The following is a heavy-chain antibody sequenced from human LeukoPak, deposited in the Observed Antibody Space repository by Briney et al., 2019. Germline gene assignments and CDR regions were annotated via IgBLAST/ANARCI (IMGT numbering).Heavy chain of an antibody. CDR1: GYTFTSYG. J-gene: IGHJ6*02. Sequence: GASVKVSCKASGYTFTSYGISWVRQAPGQGLEWTGWISAYNGNTNYAQKLQGRVTMTTDTSTSTAYMELRSLRSDDTAVYYCAAGGGYCSSTSCYNDYYYYGMDVWGQGTTVTVSS. CDR2: ISAYNGNT. D-gene: IGHD2-2*02. CDR3: AAGGGYCSSTSCYNDYYYYGMDV. V-gene: IGHV1-18*01.